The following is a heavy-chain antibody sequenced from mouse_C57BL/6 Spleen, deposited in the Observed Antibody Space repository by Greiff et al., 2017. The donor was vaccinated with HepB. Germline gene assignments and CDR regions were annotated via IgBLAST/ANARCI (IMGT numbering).Heavy chain of an antibody. D-gene: IGHD1-1*01. Sequence: QVTLKVSGPGILQPSQTLSLTCSFSGFSLSTFGMGVGWIRQPSGKGLEWLAHIWWDDDKYYNPALKSRLTISKDTSKNQLFLKIANVDTADTATYYCARMDDYGSSDYAMDYWGQGTSVTVSS. J-gene: IGHJ4*01. V-gene: IGHV8-8*01. CDR3: ARMDDYGSSDYAMDY. CDR1: GFSLSTFGMG. CDR2: IWWDDDK.